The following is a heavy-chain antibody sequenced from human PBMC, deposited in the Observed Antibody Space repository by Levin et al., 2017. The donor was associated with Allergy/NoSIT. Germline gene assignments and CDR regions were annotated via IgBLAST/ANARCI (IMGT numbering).Heavy chain of an antibody. CDR2: INPDKSGDT. CDR1: GFTFSAYY. Sequence: ASVKVSCKASGFTFSAYYMHWVRQAPGQGLEWMGRINPDKSGDTIYAQRFHGRVTVTRDTSIATVYVEISGLASDDTAVYYCARDAMTDVAGSAPYFDYWGQGTLVTVSS. V-gene: IGHV1-2*06. J-gene: IGHJ4*02. D-gene: IGHD6-19*01. CDR3: ARDAMTDVAGSAPYFDY.